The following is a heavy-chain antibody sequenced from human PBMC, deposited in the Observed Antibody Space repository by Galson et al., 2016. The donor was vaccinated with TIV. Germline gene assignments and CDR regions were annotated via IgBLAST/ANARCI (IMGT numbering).Heavy chain of an antibody. CDR1: GFTFSSDR. V-gene: IGHV3-74*01. J-gene: IGHJ5*02. Sequence: SLRLSCAASGFTFSSDRMHWVRQGPGKGLVWVSRINSDGSRTNYADSVKGRFTISRDNAKNTLYLQMNSLRAEDTAVYYCARVKYDSSGFYFNWFDPWGQGTLVTVSS. CDR2: INSDGSRT. D-gene: IGHD3-22*01. CDR3: ARVKYDSSGFYFNWFDP.